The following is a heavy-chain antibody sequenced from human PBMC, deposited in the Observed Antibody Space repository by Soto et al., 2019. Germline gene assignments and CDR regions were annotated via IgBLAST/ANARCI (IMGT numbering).Heavy chain of an antibody. CDR3: ARDRRVVPEALRPFDAFDL. Sequence: QVQLVQSGAEVKKPGASVKVSCKASGYTFTSYGISWVRQAPGQGLEWMVWISAYNGNTNDAQKHQGRVTMTTDTSTSAAYKELRSLRSDDTAVYYCARDRRVVPEALRPFDAFDLWGQGTMVTVSS. D-gene: IGHD2-2*01. J-gene: IGHJ3*01. CDR1: GYTFTSYG. V-gene: IGHV1-18*01. CDR2: ISAYNGNT.